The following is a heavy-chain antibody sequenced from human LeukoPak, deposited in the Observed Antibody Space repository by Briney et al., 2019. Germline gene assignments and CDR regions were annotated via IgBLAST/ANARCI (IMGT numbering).Heavy chain of an antibody. CDR2: IKEGGSEK. CDR1: GFTFSSQW. CDR3: AKDRRLFDY. J-gene: IGHJ4*02. D-gene: IGHD6-6*01. Sequence: PGGSLRLSCAASGFTFSSQWMSWVRQAPGKGLEWVANIKEGGSEKSYVDSVKGRFTISRDNSKNTLYLQMNSLRAEDTAVYYCAKDRRLFDYWGQGTLVTVSS. V-gene: IGHV3-7*03.